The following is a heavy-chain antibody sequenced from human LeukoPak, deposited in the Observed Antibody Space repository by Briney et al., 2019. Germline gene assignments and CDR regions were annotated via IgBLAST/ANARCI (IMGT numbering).Heavy chain of an antibody. CDR1: GFTFTDYY. V-gene: IGHV3-11*01. Sequence: GGSLRLSCAVSGFTFTDYYMSWIRQAPGKGLGWDSYVSSSGSTIYYADSVKGRFTISRHHAKNSLYLQMNSLRGEHPAVYYCARGSIAARYTDYWGQGTLVTVFS. D-gene: IGHD6-6*01. CDR2: VSSSGSTI. J-gene: IGHJ4*02. CDR3: ARGSIAARYTDY.